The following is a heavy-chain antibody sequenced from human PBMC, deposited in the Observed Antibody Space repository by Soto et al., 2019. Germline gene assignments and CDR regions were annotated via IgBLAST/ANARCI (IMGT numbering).Heavy chain of an antibody. J-gene: IGHJ3*02. V-gene: IGHV1-69*06. CDR2: IIPIFGTA. Sequence: SVKVSCKASGGTFSSYAISWVRQAPGQGLEWMGGIIPIFGTANYAQKFQGRVTITADKSTSTAYMELSSLRSEDTAVYYCAREGKQLVRYAFDIWGEGTMVTVSS. CDR3: AREGKQLVRYAFDI. D-gene: IGHD6-6*01. CDR1: GGTFSSYA.